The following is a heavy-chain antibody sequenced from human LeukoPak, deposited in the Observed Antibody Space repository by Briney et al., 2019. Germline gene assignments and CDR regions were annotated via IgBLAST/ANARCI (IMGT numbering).Heavy chain of an antibody. J-gene: IGHJ4*02. Sequence: GGSLRLSCAASGFTFSSYAMSWVRQAPGKGLEWVSAISGSGGSTYYADSVKGRFTISRDNSKNTLYLQMNSLRAEDTAVYYCAKTPLPTDNDFWSGYYNYFDYWGQGTLVTASS. D-gene: IGHD3-3*01. CDR3: AKTPLPTDNDFWSGYYNYFDY. CDR2: ISGSGGST. CDR1: GFTFSSYA. V-gene: IGHV3-23*01.